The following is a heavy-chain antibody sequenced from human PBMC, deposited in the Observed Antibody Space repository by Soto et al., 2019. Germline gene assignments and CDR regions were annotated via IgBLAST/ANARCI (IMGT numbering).Heavy chain of an antibody. Sequence: PGGSLRLSCTASGFTFSSYAMTWVRQAPGKGLEWVSVISDSGGVTWHADSVKGRFPMSRDNSKNTVYLQMNTLRAEDTAVYYCAASRYCSSGSCYSFDFWGQGTVVTVSS. D-gene: IGHD2-15*01. CDR2: ISDSGGVT. CDR1: GFTFSSYA. J-gene: IGHJ4*02. V-gene: IGHV3-23*01. CDR3: AASRYCSSGSCYSFDF.